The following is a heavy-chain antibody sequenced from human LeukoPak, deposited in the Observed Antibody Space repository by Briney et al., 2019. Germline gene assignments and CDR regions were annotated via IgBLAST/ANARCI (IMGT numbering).Heavy chain of an antibody. Sequence: SVKVSCKASGGTFSSYAISWVRQAPGQGLEWMGGIIPIFGTANYAQKFQGRVTITTDESTSTAYMELSSLRSEDTAVYYCASRCSSTSCQSHYYYYMDVWGKGTTVTVSS. CDR3: ASRCSSTSCQSHYYYYMDV. V-gene: IGHV1-69*05. D-gene: IGHD2-2*01. J-gene: IGHJ6*03. CDR2: IIPIFGTA. CDR1: GGTFSSYA.